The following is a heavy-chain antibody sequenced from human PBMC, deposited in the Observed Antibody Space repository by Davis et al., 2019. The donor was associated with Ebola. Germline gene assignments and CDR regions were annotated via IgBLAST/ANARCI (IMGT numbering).Heavy chain of an antibody. V-gene: IGHV3-48*02. D-gene: IGHD5-12*01. CDR3: ARSYSGYDSLGYYYYGMDV. Sequence: GESLKISCAASGFTFSRHSMNWVRQAPGKGLEWVSYISSSSSTIYYADSVKGRFTISRDNAKNSLYLQMNSLRDEDTAVYYCARSYSGYDSLGYYYYGMDVWGKGTTVTVSS. CDR2: ISSSSSTI. CDR1: GFTFSRHS. J-gene: IGHJ6*04.